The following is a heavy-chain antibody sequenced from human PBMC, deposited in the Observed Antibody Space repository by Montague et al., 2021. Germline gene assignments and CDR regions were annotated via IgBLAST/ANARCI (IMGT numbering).Heavy chain of an antibody. CDR3: VKDSGYFYYMDV. J-gene: IGHJ6*03. CDR2: IWFDGSKK. CDR1: GFTFSSYA. Sequence: SLRLSCAVSGFTFSSYAMHWVRQAPGTGPEWVAIIWFDGSKKYYRDSVKGRFTISRDNSENTLHLQMNSLRAEDTAVYYCVKDSGYFYYMDVWGKGTTVTVSS. V-gene: IGHV3-33*06. D-gene: IGHD3-10*01.